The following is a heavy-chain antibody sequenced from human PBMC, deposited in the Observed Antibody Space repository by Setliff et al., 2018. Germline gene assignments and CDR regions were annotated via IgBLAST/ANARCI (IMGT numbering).Heavy chain of an antibody. CDR2: IYTSGST. V-gene: IGHV4-61*09. CDR1: GGSISSGSYY. D-gene: IGHD3-9*01. Sequence: SETLSLTCTVSGGSISSGSYYWSWIRQPAGKGLEWIGHIYTSGSTNYNPSLKSRVTISVDTSKNQFSLKLSSVTAADTAVYYCVRGANDILTTYALDIWGEGTMVTVSS. CDR3: VRGANDILTTYALDI. J-gene: IGHJ3*02.